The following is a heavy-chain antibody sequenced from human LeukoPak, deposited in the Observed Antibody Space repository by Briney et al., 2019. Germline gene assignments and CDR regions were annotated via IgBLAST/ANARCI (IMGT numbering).Heavy chain of an antibody. CDR1: GFTFSSYA. CDR3: ARAISRSYSSPLDY. V-gene: IGHV3-30-3*01. CDR2: ISYDGSNK. Sequence: GGSLRLSCAASGFTFSSYAMHWVRQAPGKGLEWVAVISYDGSNKYYADSVKGRFTISRDNSKNTLYLQVNSLRAEDTAVYYCARAISRSYSSPLDYWGQGTLVTVSS. D-gene: IGHD3-10*01. J-gene: IGHJ4*02.